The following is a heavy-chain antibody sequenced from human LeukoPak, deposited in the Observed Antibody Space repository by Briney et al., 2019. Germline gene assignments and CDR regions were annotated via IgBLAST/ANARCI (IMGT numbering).Heavy chain of an antibody. CDR2: INHSGST. CDR1: GGSFSGYY. V-gene: IGHV4-34*01. CDR3: ARGGLDILTGYYRPRYNWFDP. Sequence: SETLSLTCAVYGGSFSGYYWSWIRQPPGKGLEWIGEINHSGSTNYNPSLKSRVTISVDTSKNQFSLKLSSVTAADTAVYYSARGGLDILTGYYRPRYNWFDPWGQGTLVTVSS. J-gene: IGHJ5*02. D-gene: IGHD3-9*01.